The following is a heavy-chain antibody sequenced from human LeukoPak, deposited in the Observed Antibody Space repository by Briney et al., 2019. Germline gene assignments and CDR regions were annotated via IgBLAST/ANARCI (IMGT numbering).Heavy chain of an antibody. V-gene: IGHV1-69*13. J-gene: IGHJ4*02. CDR2: IIPIFGTA. D-gene: IGHD3-22*01. CDR3: ARGSWSYYYDSSGYYSY. CDR1: GGTFSSYA. Sequence: SVKVSCKASGGTFSSYAISWVRQAPGQGLEWMGGIIPIFGTANYAQKFQGRVTITADESTSTAYMELSSLRSEDTAVYYGARGSWSYYYDSSGYYSYWGQGTLVTVSS.